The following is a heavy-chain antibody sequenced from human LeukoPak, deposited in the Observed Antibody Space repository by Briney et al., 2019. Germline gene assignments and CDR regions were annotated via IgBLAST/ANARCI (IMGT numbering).Heavy chain of an antibody. J-gene: IGHJ5*02. CDR1: GFTFSSYS. CDR3: ARDGYSSSWSWFDP. V-gene: IGHV3-21*01. D-gene: IGHD6-13*01. Sequence: GGSLRLSCAASGFTFSSYSMNWGRQAPGKGLEWVSSISSSSSYIYYADSVKGRFTISRDNAKNSLYLQMNSLRAEDTAVYYCARDGYSSSWSWFDPWGQGTLVGVSS. CDR2: ISSSSSYI.